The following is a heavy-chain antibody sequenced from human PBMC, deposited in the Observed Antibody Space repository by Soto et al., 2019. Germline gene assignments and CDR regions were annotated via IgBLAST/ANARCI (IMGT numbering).Heavy chain of an antibody. CDR2: ISWNSGSI. CDR1: GFTFDDYA. Sequence: EVQLVESGGGLVQPGRTLRLSCAASGFTFDDYAMHWVRQAPGKSLEWVSGISWNSGSIGYADSVKGRFTISRDNAKNSMYLQMNSLRAEDTALYYCAKDNDVWGTYRHDASDIWRQGTMFTVSS. V-gene: IGHV3-9*01. CDR3: AKDNDVWGTYRHDASDI. D-gene: IGHD3-16*02. J-gene: IGHJ3*02.